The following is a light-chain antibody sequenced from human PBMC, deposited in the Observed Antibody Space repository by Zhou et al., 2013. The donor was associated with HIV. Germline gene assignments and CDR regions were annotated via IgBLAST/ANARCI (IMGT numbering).Light chain of an antibody. CDR2: KAS. CDR3: QQYDSYSWT. Sequence: DIQMTQSPSTLSAFVGDRVTITCRASQSISNWLAWYQQKPGKAPKLLIYKASNLERGVPSRFSGSGSGTEFTLTISSLQPDDFATYYCQQYDSYSWT. V-gene: IGKV1-5*03. J-gene: IGKJ1*01. CDR1: QSISNW.